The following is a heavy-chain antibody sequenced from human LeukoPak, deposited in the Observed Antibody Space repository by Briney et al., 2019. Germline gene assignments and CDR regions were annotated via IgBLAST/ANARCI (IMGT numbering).Heavy chain of an antibody. D-gene: IGHD6-19*01. CDR3: ARGGIQVSGIDEFDY. CDR2: IGIRGDT. J-gene: IGHJ4*02. Sequence: PGGSLRLSCAAPGFTLIDYDMHWVRQVIGKGLEWVSAIGIRGDTHYSGSVKGRFTISRENAESSLYLQMNSLRAEDTAVYYCARGGIQVSGIDEFDYWGQGTLVTVSS. CDR1: GFTLIDYD. V-gene: IGHV3-13*01.